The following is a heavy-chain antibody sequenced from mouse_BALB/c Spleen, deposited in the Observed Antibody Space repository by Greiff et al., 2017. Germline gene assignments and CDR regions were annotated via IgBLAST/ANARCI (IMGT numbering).Heavy chain of an antibody. CDR1: GFTFSSFG. Sequence: EVKVVESGGGLVQPGGSRKLSCAASGFTFSSFGMHWVRQAPEKGLEWVAYISSGSSTIYYADTVKGRFTISRDNPKNTLFLQMTSLRSEDTAMYYCARRGNYYGYDYWGQGTTLTVSS. J-gene: IGHJ2*01. V-gene: IGHV5-17*02. D-gene: IGHD1-2*01. CDR2: ISSGSSTI. CDR3: ARRGNYYGYDY.